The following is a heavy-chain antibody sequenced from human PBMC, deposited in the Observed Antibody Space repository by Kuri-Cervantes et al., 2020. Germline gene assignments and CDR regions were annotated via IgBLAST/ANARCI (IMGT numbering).Heavy chain of an antibody. CDR3: ARGAYDSSGYDFIEYFQH. D-gene: IGHD3-22*01. CDR1: GGSISNYY. J-gene: IGHJ1*01. Sequence: SETLSLTCTVSGGSISNYYWSWIRQPPGKGLEWIGSIYYSGSTYYNPSLNSRVTISLDRSKNQFSLKLSSVTAADTAVYYCARGAYDSSGYDFIEYFQHWGQGTLVTVSS. CDR2: IYYSGST. V-gene: IGHV4-39*07.